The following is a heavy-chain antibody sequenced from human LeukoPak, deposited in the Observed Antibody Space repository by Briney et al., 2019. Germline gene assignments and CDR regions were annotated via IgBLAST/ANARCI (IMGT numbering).Heavy chain of an antibody. D-gene: IGHD6-19*01. J-gene: IGHJ5*02. Sequence: ASVKVSCKASGYTFTGYYMHWVRQAPGQGLEWMGWINPNSGGTNYAQKFQGRVTMTRDTSISTAYMELRSLRSDDTAVYYCARAAIAVAGTFWFDPWGQGTLVTVSS. CDR2: INPNSGGT. V-gene: IGHV1-2*02. CDR1: GYTFTGYY. CDR3: ARAAIAVAGTFWFDP.